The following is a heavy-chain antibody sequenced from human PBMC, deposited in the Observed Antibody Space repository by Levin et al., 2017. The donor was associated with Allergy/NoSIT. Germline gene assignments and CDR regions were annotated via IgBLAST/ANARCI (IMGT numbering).Heavy chain of an antibody. CDR1: GFTVSSNY. V-gene: IGHV3-53*01. J-gene: IGHJ2*01. Sequence: GESLKISCAASGFTVSSNYMSWVRQAPGKGLERVSVIYSGGSTYYADSVKGRFTISRDNSKNTLYLQMNSLRAEDTAVYYCARDRVVSGFDLWGRGTLVTVSS. CDR3: ARDRVVSGFDL. CDR2: IYSGGST. D-gene: IGHD3-10*01.